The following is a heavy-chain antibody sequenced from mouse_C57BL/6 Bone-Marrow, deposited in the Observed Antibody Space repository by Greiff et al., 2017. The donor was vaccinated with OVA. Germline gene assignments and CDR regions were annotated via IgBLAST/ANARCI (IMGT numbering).Heavy chain of an antibody. Sequence: QVQLQQSGAELVRPGASVKLSCKASGYTFTDYYINWVKQRPGQGLEWIARLYPGSGNTYYNEKFKGKATLTAEKSSSTAYMQLSSLTSEDSAVYFCARTTVVAPYYFDYWGQGTTLTVSS. V-gene: IGHV1-76*01. CDR2: LYPGSGNT. J-gene: IGHJ2*01. D-gene: IGHD1-1*01. CDR1: GYTFTDYY. CDR3: ARTTVVAPYYFDY.